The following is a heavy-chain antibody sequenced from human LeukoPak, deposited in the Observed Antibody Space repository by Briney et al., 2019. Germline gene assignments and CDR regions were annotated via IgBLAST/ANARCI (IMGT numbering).Heavy chain of an antibody. V-gene: IGHV3-48*02. CDR3: AREGYYGAFDI. D-gene: IGHD3-10*01. CDR1: GFTFSTYS. Sequence: GGSLRLSCAASGFTFSTYSMNWVRQAPGKGLEWVSYIGANSAIFHADSVKGRFTISRDNAKNSLSLQMNSMRDDDTALYYCAREGYYGAFDIWGQGTMVTVSS. J-gene: IGHJ3*02. CDR2: IGANSAI.